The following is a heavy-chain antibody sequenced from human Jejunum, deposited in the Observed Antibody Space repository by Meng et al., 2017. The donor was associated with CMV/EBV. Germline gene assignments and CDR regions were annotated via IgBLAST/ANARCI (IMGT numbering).Heavy chain of an antibody. Sequence: CKASGYTLTADFMFWVRQAPGQGLEWMGWINSNSGTTNYAQKFQGRVTMTWDTSISAVYMDLSSLRSDDTAVYYCVSYIGSSYWFGPWGQGTLVTVSS. CDR3: VSYIGSSYWFGP. V-gene: IGHV1-2*02. D-gene: IGHD6-6*01. CDR2: INSNSGTT. CDR1: GYTLTADF. J-gene: IGHJ5*02.